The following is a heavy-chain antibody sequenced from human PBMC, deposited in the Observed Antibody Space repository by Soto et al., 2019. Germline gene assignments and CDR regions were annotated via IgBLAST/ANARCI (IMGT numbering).Heavy chain of an antibody. CDR2: INPSGGST. CDR1: GYTFTSYY. D-gene: IGHD6-13*01. J-gene: IGHJ5*02. CDR3: ARDIVDPVGSSWYKNWFDP. V-gene: IGHV1-46*01. Sequence: QVQLVQSGAEVKKPGASVKVSCKASGYTFTSYYMHWVRQAPGQGLEWMGIINPSGGSTSYAQKFQGRVTMTRDTSTSTVYMELSSLRSEDTAVYYCARDIVDPVGSSWYKNWFDPWGQGTLVTVSS.